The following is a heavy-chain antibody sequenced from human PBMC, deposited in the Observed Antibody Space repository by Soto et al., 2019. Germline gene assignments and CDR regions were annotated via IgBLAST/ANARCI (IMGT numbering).Heavy chain of an antibody. CDR3: ARELNIMITFGGVIDPIPEYYFDY. D-gene: IGHD3-16*02. V-gene: IGHV3-48*04. J-gene: IGHJ4*02. CDR1: GFTFSSYS. CDR2: ISSSSSTI. Sequence: GGSLRLSCAASGFTFSSYSMNWVRQAPGKGLEWVSYISSSSSTIYYADSVKGRFTISRDNAKNSLYLQMNSLRAEDTAVYYCARELNIMITFGGVIDPIPEYYFDYWGQGTLVTVSS.